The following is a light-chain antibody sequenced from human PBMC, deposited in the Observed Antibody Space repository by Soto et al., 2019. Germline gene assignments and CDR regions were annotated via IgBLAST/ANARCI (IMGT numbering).Light chain of an antibody. J-gene: IGKJ2*01. CDR2: AAS. CDR1: QGISHD. CDR3: LQDYSHPFT. Sequence: AIQMTQSPSSLSASVGDRVTITCRASQGISHDLGWYQQKPGQAPRLLIYAASSLQSGVPSRFSGSGSGTDFTLTISSLQPEDFATYYCLQDYSHPFTFGQGTKLEIK. V-gene: IGKV1-6*01.